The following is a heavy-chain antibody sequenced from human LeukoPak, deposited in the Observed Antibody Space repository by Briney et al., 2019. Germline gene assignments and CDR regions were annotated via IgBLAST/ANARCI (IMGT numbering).Heavy chain of an antibody. CDR2: ISSKPDSYAT. CDR1: GFTFSGSA. CDR3: TRHGGRDYYDSTEDAFDI. V-gene: IGHV3-73*01. D-gene: IGHD3-22*01. Sequence: PGGSLRLSCADSGFTFSGSAMHWVRQAAGKGLEWVGRISSKPDSYATAYAASVKGRFTISRDDSKNMAYLQMNSLKTEDTAVYYCTRHGGRDYYDSTEDAFDIWGQGTMVTVSS. J-gene: IGHJ3*02.